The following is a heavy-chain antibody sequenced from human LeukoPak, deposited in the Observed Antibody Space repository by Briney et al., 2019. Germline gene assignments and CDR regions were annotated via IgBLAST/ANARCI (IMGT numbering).Heavy chain of an antibody. CDR3: ARGASSSWYGEYFQH. J-gene: IGHJ1*01. Sequence: ASVKVSCKASGYTFTSYGISWVRQAPGQGLEWMGWISAYNGNTNYAQKLQGRVTMTTDTSTSTAYMELRSLRSEDTAVYYCARGASSSWYGEYFQHWGQGTLVTVSS. CDR1: GYTFTSYG. CDR2: ISAYNGNT. V-gene: IGHV1-18*01. D-gene: IGHD6-13*01.